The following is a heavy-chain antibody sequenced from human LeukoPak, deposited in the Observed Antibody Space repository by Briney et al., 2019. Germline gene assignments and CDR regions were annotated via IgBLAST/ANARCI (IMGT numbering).Heavy chain of an antibody. CDR2: MSGSGGST. CDR1: GFTFSSYA. CDR3: AKDVSLWFGEGVDY. V-gene: IGHV3-23*01. Sequence: GGPLRLSCAASGFTFSSYAMSWVRQAPGKGLEWVSGMSGSGGSTYYADSVKGRFTISRDNSKNTPYLQMNSLRAEDTAVYYCAKDVSLWFGEGVDYWGQGTLVTVSS. D-gene: IGHD3-10*01. J-gene: IGHJ4*02.